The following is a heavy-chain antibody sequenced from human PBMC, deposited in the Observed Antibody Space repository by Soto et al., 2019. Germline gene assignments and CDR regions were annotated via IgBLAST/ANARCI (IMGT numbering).Heavy chain of an antibody. CDR3: ASIIAGGNYYHYVIDV. V-gene: IGHV4-38-2*01. D-gene: IGHD6-13*01. Sequence: SETLSLTCAVSGYSISSCYYWGWIRQSPGKRLEWIGSIYHSGSTYYNPSLKSRVTISVDTSKNQFSLKLSSVTAADTAVYYCASIIAGGNYYHYVIDVRGRRTTVIVSS. CDR1: GYSISSCYY. J-gene: IGHJ6*02. CDR2: IYHSGST.